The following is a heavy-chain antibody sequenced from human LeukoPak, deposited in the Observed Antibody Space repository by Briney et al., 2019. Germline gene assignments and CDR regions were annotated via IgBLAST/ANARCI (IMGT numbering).Heavy chain of an antibody. CDR3: ARIYSDYYYYYYMDV. CDR2: IYHSGST. V-gene: IGHV4-39*01. CDR1: GGSISSSSYY. D-gene: IGHD5-12*01. Sequence: SETLSLTCTVSGGSISSSSYYWGWIRQPPGKGLEWIGSIYHSGSTYYNPSLKSRVTISVDTSKNQFSLKLSSVTAADTAVYSCARIYSDYYYYYYMDVWGKGTTVTVSS. J-gene: IGHJ6*03.